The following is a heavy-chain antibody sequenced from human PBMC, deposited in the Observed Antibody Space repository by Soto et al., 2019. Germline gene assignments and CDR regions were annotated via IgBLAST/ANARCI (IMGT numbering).Heavy chain of an antibody. CDR2: IIPIFGPA. V-gene: IGHV1-69*15. CDR3: ARGAAGLVGATPYYFDY. CDR1: GGTFSSYA. Sequence: KVSCKASGGTFSSYAISWVRQAPGQGLEWMGRIIPIFGPAKYAQKFQGRVTITADESTRTAYMELRSLRSADTAVYYCARGAAGLVGATPYYFDYWGQGTLVTVSS. J-gene: IGHJ4*02. D-gene: IGHD1-26*01.